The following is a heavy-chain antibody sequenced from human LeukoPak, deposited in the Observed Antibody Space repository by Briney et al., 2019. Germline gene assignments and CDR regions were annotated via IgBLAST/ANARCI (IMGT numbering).Heavy chain of an antibody. Sequence: GGSLRLSCAASGFTFSSYAMSWVRQAPGKGLEWASAISGSGGSTYYADSVKGRFTISRDNSKNTLYLQMNSLRAEDTAVYYCAKAPDCDFWSGYDPFEPWGQGTLVTVSS. J-gene: IGHJ5*02. CDR2: ISGSGGST. V-gene: IGHV3-23*01. CDR1: GFTFSSYA. D-gene: IGHD3-3*01. CDR3: AKAPDCDFWSGYDPFEP.